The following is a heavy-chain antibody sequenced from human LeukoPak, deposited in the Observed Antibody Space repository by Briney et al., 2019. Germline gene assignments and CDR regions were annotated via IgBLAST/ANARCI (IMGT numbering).Heavy chain of an antibody. CDR3: ARAYRDVIFDY. J-gene: IGHJ4*02. D-gene: IGHD5-24*01. Sequence: GGSLRLSCAASGFSFSRYNMNWVRQAPGKGLEWVSYLSSTSSTIYSADSVKGRFTISRDNAKNSLHLQMNSLRAEDTAVYYCARAYRDVIFDYWGQGILVTVSS. V-gene: IGHV3-48*04. CDR1: GFSFSRYN. CDR2: LSSTSSTI.